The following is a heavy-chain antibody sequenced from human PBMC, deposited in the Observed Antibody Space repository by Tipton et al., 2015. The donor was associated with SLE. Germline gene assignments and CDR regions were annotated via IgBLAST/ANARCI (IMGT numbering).Heavy chain of an antibody. CDR2: IYYSGST. CDR1: GGSISSSTYY. V-gene: IGHV4-39*07. CDR3: ARDISRYCSGGSCYSRPVYFDY. Sequence: TLSLTCTVSGGSISSSTYYWGWIRQPPGKGLEWVGSIYYSGSTSYNPSLKSRVTISVDTSKNQFSLKPSSVTAADTAVYYCARDISRYCSGGSCYSRPVYFDYWGQGTLVTVSS. D-gene: IGHD2-15*01. J-gene: IGHJ4*02.